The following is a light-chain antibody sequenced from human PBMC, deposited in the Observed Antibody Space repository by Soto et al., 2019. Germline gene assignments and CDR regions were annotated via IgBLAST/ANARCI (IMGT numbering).Light chain of an antibody. CDR2: GNS. J-gene: IGLJ2*01. CDR3: QSYDSSLSGFL. CDR1: SSNIGAGYD. Sequence: QSVLTQPPSVSGAPGQRVTISCTGSSSNIGAGYDVHWYQQLPGTAPKLLIYGNSNRPSGVPDRFSGSKSGTSASLAITGLQAEDEADYYCQSYDSSLSGFLFGGGTKPTVL. V-gene: IGLV1-40*01.